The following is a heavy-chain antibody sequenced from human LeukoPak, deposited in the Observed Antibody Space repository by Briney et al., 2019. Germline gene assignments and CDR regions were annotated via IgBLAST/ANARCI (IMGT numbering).Heavy chain of an antibody. D-gene: IGHD6-19*01. CDR1: GFTFSSYG. CDR2: ISYDGSNK. CDR3: AKDRAVLLAVAGTGLDY. V-gene: IGHV3-30*18. J-gene: IGHJ4*02. Sequence: GGSLRLSCAASGFTFSSYGMHWVRQAPGKGLEWVAVISYDGSNKYYADSVKGRFTISRDNSKNMLYLQMNSLRAEDTAVYYCAKDRAVLLAVAGTGLDYWGQGTLVTVSS.